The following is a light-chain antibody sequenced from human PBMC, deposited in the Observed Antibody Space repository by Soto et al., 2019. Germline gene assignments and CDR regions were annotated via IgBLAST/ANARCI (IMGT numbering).Light chain of an antibody. Sequence: EIVMTQSPATLSVSPGERVTLSCRASQSVSGNLAWYQQKPAQAPRLLIFGASTRATGIPARFSGSGSGTEFTLTITSLQAEDFAVYYCEEYNNWPPLTFGGGTAVEIK. J-gene: IGKJ4*01. CDR1: QSVSGN. V-gene: IGKV3-15*01. CDR3: EEYNNWPPLT. CDR2: GAS.